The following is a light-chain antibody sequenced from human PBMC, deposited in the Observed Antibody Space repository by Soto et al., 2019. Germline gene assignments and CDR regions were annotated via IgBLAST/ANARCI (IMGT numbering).Light chain of an antibody. J-gene: IGLJ2*01. CDR2: GVS. Sequence: QSALAQPASVSGSPGPSITISCSGTSSDGGGDDYVSWYQQHPGKAPKLIIYGVSKRPSGLSNRCSGSKSGTTASLTISGLQAADEADYYWASYTVTSTLVAFGGGTKLTVL. CDR3: ASYTVTSTLVA. V-gene: IGLV2-14*01. CDR1: SSDGGGDDY.